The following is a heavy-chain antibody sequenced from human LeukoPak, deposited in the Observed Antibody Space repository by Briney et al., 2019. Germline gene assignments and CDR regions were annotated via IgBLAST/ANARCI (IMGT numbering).Heavy chain of an antibody. CDR1: GYTFTSYA. J-gene: IGHJ4*02. D-gene: IGHD6-13*01. V-gene: IGHV1-3*01. Sequence: GASVKVSCKASGYTFTSYAMHWVRQAPGQRLEWMGWINAGNGNTKYSQKFQGRVTITRDTSASTAYMELSSLRSEDTAVYYCARYIESGIVYSSRPFDYWGQGTLVTVSS. CDR3: ARYIESGIVYSSRPFDY. CDR2: INAGNGNT.